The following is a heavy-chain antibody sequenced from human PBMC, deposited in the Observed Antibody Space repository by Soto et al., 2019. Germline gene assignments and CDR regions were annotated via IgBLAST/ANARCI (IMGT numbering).Heavy chain of an antibody. CDR2: IYYSGGT. J-gene: IGHJ3*01. V-gene: IGHV4-39*01. D-gene: IGHD2-15*01. CDR1: GDSIRSSYFS. Sequence: SETLSLTCIVSGDSIRSSYFSWAWIRQPPGRGLEWIGYIYYSGGTNYNPSLKSRVTISADMSKNQFSLTLSFLTAADTAVYYCARQRCSGGYCAAFDLWGQGTMVTVSS. CDR3: ARQRCSGGYCAAFDL.